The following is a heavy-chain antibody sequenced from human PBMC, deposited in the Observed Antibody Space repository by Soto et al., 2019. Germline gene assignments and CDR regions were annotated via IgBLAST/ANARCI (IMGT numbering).Heavy chain of an antibody. J-gene: IGHJ4*02. V-gene: IGHV5-51*01. D-gene: IGHD6-13*01. CDR3: EKRVSSSWRYFDF. Sequence: PVESLEISCKSSWYHFNSYLICCFRPLPVKVLWGVGISFPSGSGTRYSPSFRGPVTISDGRSINTAYLQWNRLKASDSAINYCEKRVSSSWRYFDFWGQGTLVTVSS. CDR2: SFPSGSGT. CDR1: WYHFNSYL.